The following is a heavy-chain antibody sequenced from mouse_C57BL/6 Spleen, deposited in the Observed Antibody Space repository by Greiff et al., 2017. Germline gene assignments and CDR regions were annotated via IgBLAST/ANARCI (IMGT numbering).Heavy chain of an antibody. CDR3: ASDYNGSSYGRYFDV. CDR1: GYTFTSYW. CDR2: IDPNSGGT. J-gene: IGHJ1*03. D-gene: IGHD1-1*01. Sequence: QVQLQQPGAELVKPGASVKLSCKASGYTFTSYWMHWVKQRPGRGLEWIGRIDPNSGGTKYNAKFKSKATLTVDKPSSTAYMQLSSLTSADSAVYYCASDYNGSSYGRYFDVWGTGTTVTVSS. V-gene: IGHV1-72*01.